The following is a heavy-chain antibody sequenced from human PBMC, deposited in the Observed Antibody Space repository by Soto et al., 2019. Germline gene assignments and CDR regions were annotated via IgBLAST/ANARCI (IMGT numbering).Heavy chain of an antibody. CDR2: VHISGHS. CDR3: ARVRQGCSANNCYFDP. J-gene: IGHJ5*01. CDR1: GGSVRAPDW. V-gene: IGHV4-4*02. Sequence: SETLSLTCTLSGGSVRAPDWWNWVRQSPDKGLEWIAEVHISGHSNYNPSLRSRVSVSIDSSKDQFYLNLNSVTAADTAIYYCARVRQGCSANNCYFDPWGQGTQVTVSS. D-gene: IGHD1-1*01.